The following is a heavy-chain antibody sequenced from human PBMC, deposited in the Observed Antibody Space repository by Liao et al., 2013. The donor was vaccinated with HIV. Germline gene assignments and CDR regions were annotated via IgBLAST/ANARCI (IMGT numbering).Heavy chain of an antibody. J-gene: IGHJ3*02. CDR1: GGSISNYH. V-gene: IGHV4-4*07. CDR2: IYNSGST. CDR3: ARGPSHYDFWSGDVFDI. D-gene: IGHD3-3*01. Sequence: QLHLQESGPGQVKPSETLSLTCTVSGGSISNYHWSWIRQPAGKGLEWIGRIYNSGSTNSNPSLRSRVTMSVDTSKNQFSLKLTSVSAADTAVYYCARGPSHYDFWSGDVFDIWGQGTKVAVSS.